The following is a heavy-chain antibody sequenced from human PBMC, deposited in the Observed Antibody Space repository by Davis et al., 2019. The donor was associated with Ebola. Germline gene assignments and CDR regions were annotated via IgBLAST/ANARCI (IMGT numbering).Heavy chain of an antibody. CDR3: ARDRRGGVVMPKDAFDI. Sequence: PGGSLRLSCAASGFTFSSYGMHWVRQAPGKGLEWVAVIWYDGSNKYYADSVKGRFTISRDNSKNTLYLQMNSLRAEDTAVYYCARDRRGGVVMPKDAFDIWGQGTMVTVSS. V-gene: IGHV3-33*01. J-gene: IGHJ3*02. CDR2: IWYDGSNK. D-gene: IGHD3-3*01. CDR1: GFTFSSYG.